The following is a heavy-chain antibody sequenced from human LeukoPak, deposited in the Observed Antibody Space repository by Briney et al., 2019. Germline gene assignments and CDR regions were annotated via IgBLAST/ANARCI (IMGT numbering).Heavy chain of an antibody. Sequence: GRSLRLSCAASGFTFSSYAMHWVRQAPGKGLEWVAVISYDGSNKYYADSVKGRFTISRDNSKNTLYLQMNSLRAEDTAVYYCARDRNSGKYYDYWGQGTLVTVSS. CDR3: ARDRNSGKYYDY. J-gene: IGHJ4*02. CDR2: ISYDGSNK. D-gene: IGHD1-26*01. V-gene: IGHV3-30*04. CDR1: GFTFSSYA.